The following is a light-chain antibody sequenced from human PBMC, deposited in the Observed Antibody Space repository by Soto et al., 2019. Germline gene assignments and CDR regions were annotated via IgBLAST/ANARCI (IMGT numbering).Light chain of an antibody. CDR2: MND. Sequence: QSVLTQAPSVSGAPGRSVTISCSGGTSNIGRNSVNWYQQFPGTAPKLLIYMNDRRPSGVPDRFSAFRSGASASLAISGLQSEDEAVYFCTSYAGTKNYVVFGGGTKVTVL. V-gene: IGLV1-44*01. CDR3: TSYAGTKNYVV. J-gene: IGLJ2*01. CDR1: TSNIGRNS.